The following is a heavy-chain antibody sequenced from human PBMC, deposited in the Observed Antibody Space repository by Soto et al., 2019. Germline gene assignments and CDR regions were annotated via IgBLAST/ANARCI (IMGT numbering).Heavy chain of an antibody. CDR3: ARAGCDGGSCYTLVGLRYGMDV. CDR1: GFTFSSYA. D-gene: IGHD2-15*01. V-gene: IGHV3-30-3*01. CDR2: ISYDGNNK. Sequence: QVQLVESGGGVVQPGRSLRLSCAASGFTFSSYAMYWVHQAPGKGLEWVAVISYDGNNKYYADSVKGRFTISRDNSKNTRYRQMDSLRAEDTAVYYCARAGCDGGSCYTLVGLRYGMDVWGQGTTVTVSS. J-gene: IGHJ6*02.